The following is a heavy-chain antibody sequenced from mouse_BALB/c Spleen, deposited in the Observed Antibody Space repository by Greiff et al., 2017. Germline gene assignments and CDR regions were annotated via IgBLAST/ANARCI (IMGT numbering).Heavy chain of an antibody. V-gene: IGHV7-3*02. J-gene: IGHJ3*01. CDR1: GFTFTDYY. CDR2: IRNKANGYTT. D-gene: IGHD2-1*01. CDR3: ARGYGNYDWFAY. Sequence: EVQVVESGGGLVQPGGSLRLSCATSGFTFTDYYMSWVRQPPGKALEWLGFIRNKANGYTTEYSASVKGRFTISRDNSQSILYLQMNTLRAEDSATYYCARGYGNYDWFAYWGQGTLVTVSA.